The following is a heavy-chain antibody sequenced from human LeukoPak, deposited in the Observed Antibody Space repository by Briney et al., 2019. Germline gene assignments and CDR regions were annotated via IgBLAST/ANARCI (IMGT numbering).Heavy chain of an antibody. CDR3: ARQLSPTPAPGGTLFDY. J-gene: IGHJ4*02. CDR1: GGSFSSYY. Sequence: PSETLSLTCAVYGGSFSSYYWSWIRQPPGKGLEWIGYIYYSGSTNYNPSLKSRVTISVDTSKNQFSLKLSSVTAADTAVYYCARQLSPTPAPGGTLFDYWGQGTLVTVSS. V-gene: IGHV4-59*01. D-gene: IGHD6-13*01. CDR2: IYYSGST.